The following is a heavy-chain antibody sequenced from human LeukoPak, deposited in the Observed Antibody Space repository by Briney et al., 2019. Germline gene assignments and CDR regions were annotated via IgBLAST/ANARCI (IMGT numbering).Heavy chain of an antibody. CDR2: IWYDGSNK. CDR3: ARATVVTPSDY. Sequence: PGRSLRLSCAASGFTFSSYGMHWVRQAPGKGLEWVAVIWYDGSNKYYADSVKGRFTISRDNAKNSLYLQMNSLRAEDTAVYYCARATVVTPSDYWGQGTLVTVSS. CDR1: GFTFSSYG. D-gene: IGHD4-23*01. V-gene: IGHV3-33*01. J-gene: IGHJ4*02.